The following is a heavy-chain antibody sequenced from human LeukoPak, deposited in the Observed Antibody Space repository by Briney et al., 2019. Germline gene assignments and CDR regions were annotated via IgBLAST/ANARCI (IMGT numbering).Heavy chain of an antibody. Sequence: GGSLRLSCAASGFTFSSYAMSWVRQAPGKGLEWVSYISSSGSTIYYADSVKGRFTISRDNAKNSLYLQMNSLRAEDTAVYYCARDGYNYFTTLFDYWGQGTLVTVSS. CDR3: ARDGYNYFTTLFDY. J-gene: IGHJ4*02. V-gene: IGHV3-48*03. CDR1: GFTFSSYA. CDR2: ISSSGSTI. D-gene: IGHD5-24*01.